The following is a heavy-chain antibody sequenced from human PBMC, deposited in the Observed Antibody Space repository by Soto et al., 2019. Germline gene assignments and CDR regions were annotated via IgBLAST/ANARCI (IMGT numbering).Heavy chain of an antibody. V-gene: IGHV4-30-4*01. Sequence: QVQLQESGPGLVKPSQTLSLTCTVSGGSISSGNYYWTWIRQPPGKGLEWIGYIFYSGTTYYNPSLKRRVTISVDTSKNKYSLKQSSVTAADTAVYYCARDSEWFGEFNYYYNGMDVWGQGTTVTVSS. D-gene: IGHD3-10*01. J-gene: IGHJ6*02. CDR3: ARDSEWFGEFNYYYNGMDV. CDR1: GGSISSGNYY. CDR2: IFYSGTT.